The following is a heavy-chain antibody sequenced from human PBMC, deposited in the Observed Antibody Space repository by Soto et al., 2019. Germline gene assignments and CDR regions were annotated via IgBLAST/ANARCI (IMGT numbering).Heavy chain of an antibody. V-gene: IGHV3-53*02. CDR2: IYSGGST. J-gene: IGHJ6*02. CDR1: GFTVSSNY. CDR3: ARDPPATRHGMYI. Sequence: EVQLVETGGGLIQPVGSLRLSCAASGFTVSSNYMSWVRQAPGKGLEWASVIYSGGSTYYADSVRGRFTISRDNYQNPLYLQMKSARAVDTAVYYCARDPPATRHGMYIWGHGTTLTVAS.